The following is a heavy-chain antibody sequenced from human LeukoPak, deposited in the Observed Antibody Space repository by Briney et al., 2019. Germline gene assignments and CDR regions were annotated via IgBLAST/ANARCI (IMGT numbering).Heavy chain of an antibody. CDR3: AREGDDILSY. J-gene: IGHJ4*02. Sequence: PSETLSLTCAVYGGSFSGYYWSWIRQPPGKGLEWIGEINHSGSTNYNPPLKSRVTISVDTSKNQFSLKLSSVTAADTAVYYCAREGDDILSYWGQGTLVTVSS. D-gene: IGHD3-9*01. CDR1: GGSFSGYY. V-gene: IGHV4-34*01. CDR2: INHSGST.